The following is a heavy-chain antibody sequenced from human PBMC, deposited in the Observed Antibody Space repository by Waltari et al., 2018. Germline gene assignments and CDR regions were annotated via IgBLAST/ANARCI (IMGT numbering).Heavy chain of an antibody. J-gene: IGHJ4*02. D-gene: IGHD3-22*01. CDR1: GFTFDDYA. CDR2: ISWDGGST. Sequence: EVQLVESGGVVVQPGGSLRLSCAASGFTFDDYAMHWVREDPGKGLEWVSLISWDGGSTYHADSVKGRFTISRDNSKNSLYLQMNSLRAEDTALYYCAKDGRYYDSSGYPSDWGQGTLVTVSS. CDR3: AKDGRYYDSSGYPSD. V-gene: IGHV3-43D*04.